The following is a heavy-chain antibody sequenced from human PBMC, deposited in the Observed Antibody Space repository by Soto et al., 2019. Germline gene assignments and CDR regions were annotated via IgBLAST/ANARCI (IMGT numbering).Heavy chain of an antibody. CDR3: ARDAAKPGITMIVVVINGYFDY. Sequence: QVQLVESGGGVVQPGRSLRLSCAASGFTFSSYAMHWVRQAPGKGLEWVAVISYDGSNKYYADSVKGRFTISRDNSKNTLYLQMNSLRAEDTAVYYCARDAAKPGITMIVVVINGYFDYWGQGTLVTVSS. V-gene: IGHV3-30-3*01. CDR2: ISYDGSNK. CDR1: GFTFSSYA. D-gene: IGHD3-22*01. J-gene: IGHJ4*02.